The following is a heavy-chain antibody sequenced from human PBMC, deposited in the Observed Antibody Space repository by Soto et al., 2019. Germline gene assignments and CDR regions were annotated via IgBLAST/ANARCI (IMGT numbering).Heavy chain of an antibody. CDR1: GFTFSSYA. Sequence: QVQLVESGGGVVQPGRSLRLSCAASGFTFSSYAMHWVRQAPGKGLEWVAVISYDGSNKYYADSVKGRFTISRDNSKNTLYLQMNSLRAEDTAVYYCARGSELYCYGMDVWGQGTTVTVSS. CDR2: ISYDGSNK. V-gene: IGHV3-30-3*01. CDR3: ARGSELYCYGMDV. D-gene: IGHD1-7*01. J-gene: IGHJ6*02.